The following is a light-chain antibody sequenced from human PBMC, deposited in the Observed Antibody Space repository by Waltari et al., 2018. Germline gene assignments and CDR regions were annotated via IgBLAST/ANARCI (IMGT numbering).Light chain of an antibody. J-gene: IGLJ3*02. CDR2: DDI. Sequence: SYVLTQPPSLSVAPGQTAMFTCGGNDIGSKPVHWYQQKPGQAPVLVVYDDIYRPSGLPERVSGSNSGNTATLTISRVEGGDEADYFCQVWSANSDPVFGGGTKLTVL. V-gene: IGLV3-21*02. CDR3: QVWSANSDPV. CDR1: DIGSKP.